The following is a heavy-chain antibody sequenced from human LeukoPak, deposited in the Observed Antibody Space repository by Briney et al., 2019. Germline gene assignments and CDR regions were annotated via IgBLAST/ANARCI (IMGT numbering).Heavy chain of an antibody. CDR2: IYYSGST. CDR1: GGSISSSSYY. CDR3: ASHWARGRRNADI. J-gene: IGHJ3*02. V-gene: IGHV4-39*07. D-gene: IGHD7-27*01. Sequence: SETLSLTCTVSGGSISSSSYYWGWIRQPPGKGLEWIGSIYYSGSTYYNPSLKSRVTISVDTSKNQFSLKLSSVTAADTAVYYCASHWARGRRNADIWGQGTMVTVSS.